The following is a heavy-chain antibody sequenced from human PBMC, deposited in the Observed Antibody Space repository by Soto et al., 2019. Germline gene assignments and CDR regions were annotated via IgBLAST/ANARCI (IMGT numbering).Heavy chain of an antibody. D-gene: IGHD2-8*02. V-gene: IGHV4-30-4*01. J-gene: IGHJ4*02. CDR2: FSHSGNT. CDR1: GGSVSSGDYY. Sequence: QVQLRESGPGLVKPSQTLSLTCSVSGGSVSSGDYYWSWIRQSPGKGLEWIAYFSHSGNTYYSPSLNSRVTVPFNMSKKQFSLRLSSVTAADTATYYFAVTGGNYNFANWGQGTLVTVSS. CDR3: AVTGGNYNFAN.